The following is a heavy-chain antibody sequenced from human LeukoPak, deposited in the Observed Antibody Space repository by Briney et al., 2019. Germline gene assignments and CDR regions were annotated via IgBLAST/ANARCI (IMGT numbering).Heavy chain of an antibody. D-gene: IGHD5-24*01. J-gene: IGHJ4*02. CDR2: VNPIGGTT. CDR1: GYTFTSYY. V-gene: IGHV1-46*01. Sequence: ASVKVSCKTSGYTFTSYYIHWVRQAPGQGPEWLGIVNPIGGTTHFAQKFQGRVTMTRDTSTTTVYMELSSLGSEDTAVYYCAREFGEDGYNYYFDYWGQGTLVTVSS. CDR3: AREFGEDGYNYYFDY.